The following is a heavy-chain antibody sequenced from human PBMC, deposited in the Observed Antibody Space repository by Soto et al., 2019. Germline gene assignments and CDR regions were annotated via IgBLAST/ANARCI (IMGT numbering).Heavy chain of an antibody. CDR2: IIPILGIA. Sequence: QVQLVQSGAEVKKPGSSVKVSCKASGGTFSSYTISWVRQAPGQGLEWMGRIIPILGIANYAQKFQGRVTITADKSTSTAYRELSSLRSEDTAVYYCARDLGGKGGTSDAFDIWGQGTMVTVSS. J-gene: IGHJ3*02. D-gene: IGHD2-15*01. CDR1: GGTFSSYT. V-gene: IGHV1-69*08. CDR3: ARDLGGKGGTSDAFDI.